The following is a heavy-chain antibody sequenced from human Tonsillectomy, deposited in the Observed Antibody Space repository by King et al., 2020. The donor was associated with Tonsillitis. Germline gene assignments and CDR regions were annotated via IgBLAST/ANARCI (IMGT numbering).Heavy chain of an antibody. J-gene: IGHJ4*02. CDR1: GFSFSDFG. D-gene: IGHD3-10*01. V-gene: IGHV3-30*18. Sequence: VQLVESGGGVVQPGRSLRLSCAASGFSFSDFGMHWVRQAPGKGLEWVALISYDGSVKYYADSVKGRFNISRDNSKNTLYLQMNSLRTEDTAVYYCANVYYGSGSYSDYWGQGTLVTVSS. CDR3: ANVYYGSGSYSDY. CDR2: ISYDGSVK.